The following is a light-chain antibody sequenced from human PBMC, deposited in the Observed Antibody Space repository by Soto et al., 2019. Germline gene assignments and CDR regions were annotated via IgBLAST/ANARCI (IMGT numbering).Light chain of an antibody. CDR3: AAWDASLNVVL. CDR2: NDN. J-gene: IGLJ2*01. V-gene: IGLV1-44*01. CDR1: SSNIGTNT. Sequence: QSVLTQPSSASGTPGQTVTISCSGTSSNIGTNTVNWYRQVPGTAPKLLIFNDNVRPSGVSGRFSGSSSGTSASLAISGLQSEDEDDYYCAAWDASLNVVLLGGGTKLTVL.